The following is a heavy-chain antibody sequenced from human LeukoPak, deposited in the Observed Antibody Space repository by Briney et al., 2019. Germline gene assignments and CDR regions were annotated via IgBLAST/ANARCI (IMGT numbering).Heavy chain of an antibody. V-gene: IGHV3-21*01. Sequence: GGSLRLSCVASEFTFSSYSMNWVRQAPGKGLEWVSSISSSSSYIYSADSVKGRFTISRDNAKNLLYLQMNNLRAEDTAIYYCASTQTFDYWGQGTLVTVSS. CDR2: ISSSSSYI. J-gene: IGHJ4*02. CDR3: ASTQTFDY. CDR1: EFTFSSYS.